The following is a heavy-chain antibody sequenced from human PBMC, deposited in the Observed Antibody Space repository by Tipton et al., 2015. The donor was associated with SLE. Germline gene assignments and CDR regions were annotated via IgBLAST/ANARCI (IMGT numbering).Heavy chain of an antibody. D-gene: IGHD3-22*01. CDR1: GGSFSGYY. Sequence: TLSLTCAVYGGSFSGYYWTWIRQSPGKGLEWIGSIYHSGGTYYNPSLKSRVTISGDTSKNQFSLKLSSVTAADTAVYYCARDTYYYDSSGYDDAFDIWGQGTMVTVSS. CDR2: IYHSGGT. CDR3: ARDTYYYDSSGYDDAFDI. V-gene: IGHV4-34*01. J-gene: IGHJ3*02.